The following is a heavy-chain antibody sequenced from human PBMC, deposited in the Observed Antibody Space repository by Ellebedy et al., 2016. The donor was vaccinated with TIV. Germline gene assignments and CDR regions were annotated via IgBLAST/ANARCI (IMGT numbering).Heavy chain of an antibody. CDR3: AKTSYYYDSSGLLFDI. CDR1: GFTVSSNY. Sequence: GESLKISCAASGFTVSSNYMSWVRQAPGKGLEWVAVISYDGSNKYYADSVKGRFTIPRDNSKNTLYLQMNSLRAEDTAVYYCAKTSYYYDSSGLLFDIWGQGTMVTVSS. D-gene: IGHD3-22*01. CDR2: ISYDGSNK. J-gene: IGHJ3*02. V-gene: IGHV3-30*18.